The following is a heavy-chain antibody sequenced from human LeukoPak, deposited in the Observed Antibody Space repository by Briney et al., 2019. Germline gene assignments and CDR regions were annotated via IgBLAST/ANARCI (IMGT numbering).Heavy chain of an antibody. J-gene: IGHJ4*02. D-gene: IGHD3-10*01. Sequence: PSETLSLTCTVSGYSISSGYYWGWIRQPPGKGLEWIGSIYHSGSTYYNPSLKSRVTISVDTSKNQLSLKLSSVTAADTAVYYCARALGGSRFGELRYFDYWGQGTLVTVSS. CDR2: IYHSGST. V-gene: IGHV4-38-2*02. CDR1: GYSISSGYY. CDR3: ARALGGSRFGELRYFDY.